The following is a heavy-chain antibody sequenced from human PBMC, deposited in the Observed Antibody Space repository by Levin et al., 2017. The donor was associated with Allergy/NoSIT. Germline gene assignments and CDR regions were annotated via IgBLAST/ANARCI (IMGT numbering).Heavy chain of an antibody. CDR2: INPSSGGT. CDR1: GYTLTDYY. Sequence: ASVKVSCKTFGYTLTDYYMYWVRQAPGQGLEWMGWINPSSGGTNYPQKFQGRVTMTRDTSIRTAYMDLTSLTSDDTAVYYCARGYSNGWYDVLDIWGQGTMVTVSS. J-gene: IGHJ3*02. CDR3: ARGYSNGWYDVLDI. V-gene: IGHV1-2*02. D-gene: IGHD6-19*01.